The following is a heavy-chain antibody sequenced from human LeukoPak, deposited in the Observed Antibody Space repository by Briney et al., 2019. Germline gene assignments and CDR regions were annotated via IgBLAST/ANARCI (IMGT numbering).Heavy chain of an antibody. CDR3: ARDTRTHCSSTSCHKRPAWYFDL. D-gene: IGHD2-2*01. V-gene: IGHV4-4*07. Sequence: PSETLSLTCTVSGGSISSYYWSWIRQPAGKGLEWIGRIYTSGSTNYNPSLKSRVTMSVGTSKNRFSLKLSSVTAADTAVYYCARDTRTHCSSTSCHKRPAWYFDLWGRGTLVTVSS. CDR1: GGSISSYY. J-gene: IGHJ2*01. CDR2: IYTSGST.